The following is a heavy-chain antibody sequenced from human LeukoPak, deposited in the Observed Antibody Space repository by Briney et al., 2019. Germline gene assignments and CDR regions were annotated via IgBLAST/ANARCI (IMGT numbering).Heavy chain of an antibody. V-gene: IGHV3-23*01. J-gene: IGHJ4*02. CDR1: GFTFSSYA. Sequence: GGSLRLSCAASGFTFSSYAMSWVRQAPGKGLEWVSGISGSAINTYYADSVKGRFTISRDNSQDTPYLQMSSLRAEDSAIYYCAKADGSGTYYTGPSDYWGQGTLVTVSS. CDR3: AKADGSGTYYTGPSDY. D-gene: IGHD3-10*01. CDR2: ISGSAINT.